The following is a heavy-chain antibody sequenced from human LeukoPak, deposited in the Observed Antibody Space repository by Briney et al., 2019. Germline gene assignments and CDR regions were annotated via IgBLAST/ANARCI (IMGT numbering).Heavy chain of an antibody. CDR1: GGSMITSSYY. CDR3: ASGGYYDSSGYAFC. J-gene: IGHJ4*02. CDR2: IYYTGGT. Sequence: SETLSLTCSVSGGSMITSSYYWGWTRQPPGKGLEWIGSIYYTGGTHYNVSLKSRVIISVDASRNQFSLTLTSVTAADTAVYYCASGGYYDSSGYAFCWGQGALVTVSS. D-gene: IGHD3-22*01. V-gene: IGHV4-39*01.